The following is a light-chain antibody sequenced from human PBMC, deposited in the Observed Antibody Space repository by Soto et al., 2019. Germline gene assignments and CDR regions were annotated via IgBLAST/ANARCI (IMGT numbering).Light chain of an antibody. V-gene: IGKV1-5*03. Sequence: DIQMTQSPSSLSASVGDRVTITCRASQSISTWLAWFQQKPGKAPKLLIYRASSLEGGAPSRFSGSGSGTEFTRTISSLQPDDFANYYCQQYDSYPWTFGQGTKVEIK. CDR2: RAS. J-gene: IGKJ1*01. CDR3: QQYDSYPWT. CDR1: QSISTW.